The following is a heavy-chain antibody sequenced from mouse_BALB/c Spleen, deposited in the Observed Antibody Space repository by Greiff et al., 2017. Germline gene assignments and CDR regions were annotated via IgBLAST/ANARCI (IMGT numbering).Heavy chain of an antibody. CDR3: ARRGMVTTPYYAMDY. V-gene: IGHV1-69*02. CDR1: GYTFTSYW. D-gene: IGHD2-2*01. CDR2: IDPSDSYT. J-gene: IGHJ4*01. Sequence: QVQLQQPGAELVKPGASVKLSCKASGYTFTSYWMHWVKQRPGQGLEWIGEIDPSDSYTNYNQKFKGKATLTADKSSSTAYMQLSSLTSEDSAVYYCARRGMVTTPYYAMDYWGQGTSVTVSS.